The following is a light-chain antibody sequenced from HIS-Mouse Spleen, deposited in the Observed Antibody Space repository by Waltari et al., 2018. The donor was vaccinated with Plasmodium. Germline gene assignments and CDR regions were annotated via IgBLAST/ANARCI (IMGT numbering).Light chain of an antibody. V-gene: IGLV3-25*03. Sequence: SYELTQPPSVSVSPGQTDRITCSGDALPKQYAYWYQQKPGQAPVLVIYKDSERPSGNPDRFSGSSSGTTVTLTISGVQAEDEADYYCQSADSSGTPNWVFGGGTKLTVL. CDR3: QSADSSGTPNWV. CDR2: KDS. J-gene: IGLJ3*02. CDR1: ALPKQY.